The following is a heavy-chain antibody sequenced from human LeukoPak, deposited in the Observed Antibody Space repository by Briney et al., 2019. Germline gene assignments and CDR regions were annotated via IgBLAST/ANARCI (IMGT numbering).Heavy chain of an antibody. J-gene: IGHJ5*02. CDR1: GYTFTSYY. V-gene: IGHV1-46*01. D-gene: IGHD3/OR15-3a*01. CDR2: INPSGGST. Sequence: ASVKVSCKGPGYTFTSYYMHWVGQAPGQGLEWMGIINPSGGSTSYAQKFQGRVTMTRDTSTSTVYMELSRLRSEDTAVYYCARSPRPDWDSPLGGRTWGPGTLVTVSS. CDR3: ARSPRPDWDSPLGGRT.